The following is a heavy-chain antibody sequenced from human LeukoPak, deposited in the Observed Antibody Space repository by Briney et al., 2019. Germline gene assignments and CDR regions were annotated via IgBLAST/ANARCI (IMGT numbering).Heavy chain of an antibody. J-gene: IGHJ4*02. V-gene: IGHV3-9*01. CDR1: GFTFDDYA. D-gene: IGHD1-26*01. CDR2: ISWNSGSM. Sequence: PGRSLRLSCAASGFTFDDYAMHWVRQAPGKGLEWVSGISWNSGSMGYGDSVKGRFTISRDNAKNSLYLQMNSLRVEDTALYYCAKGTYGGSQRGGEDYWGQGTLVTVSS. CDR3: AKGTYGGSQRGGEDY.